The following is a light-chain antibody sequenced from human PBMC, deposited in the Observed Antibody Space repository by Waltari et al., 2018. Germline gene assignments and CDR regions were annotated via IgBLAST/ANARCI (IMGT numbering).Light chain of an antibody. CDR2: GAS. CDR3: QHYVRLPAT. J-gene: IGKJ1*01. V-gene: IGKV3-20*01. CDR1: QSVGRS. Sequence: EIVLTQSPGTLSLSPGESATLSCRASQSVGRSLAWYQQKPGQAPRLLIYGASKRAAGIPDRFSGSGSGTDFSLTISRLEPEDFVVYYCQHYVRLPATFGQGTKVEIK.